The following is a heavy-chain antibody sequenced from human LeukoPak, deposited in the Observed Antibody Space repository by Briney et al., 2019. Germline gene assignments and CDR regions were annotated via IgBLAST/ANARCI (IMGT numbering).Heavy chain of an antibody. V-gene: IGHV3-33*01. J-gene: IGHJ4*02. CDR3: ARAGDYGGNSGVY. CDR1: GFTYSNYG. Sequence: PGGSLRLSCAAPGFTYSNYGMHWVRQAPGKGLEWVAVIWYDGSNKYYADSVKGRFTISRDNSKNTLYLQMNSLRAEDTAVYYCARAGDYGGNSGVYWGQGTLVTVSS. CDR2: IWYDGSNK. D-gene: IGHD4-23*01.